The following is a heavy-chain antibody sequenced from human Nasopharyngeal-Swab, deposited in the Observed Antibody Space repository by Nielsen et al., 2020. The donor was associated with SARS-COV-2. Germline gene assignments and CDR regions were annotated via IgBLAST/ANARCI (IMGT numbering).Heavy chain of an antibody. CDR3: ARDKDYVYFSSYWYFDL. J-gene: IGHJ2*01. CDR1: GFTFNSYN. Sequence: GGSLRLSCAASGFTFNSYNMNWVRQAPGKGLDWVSYISSGSTTIYYADSVKGRFTVSRDNAKTSLYLQMISLRDEDTAVYYCARDKDYVYFSSYWYFDLWGRGTLVTVSS. D-gene: IGHD5-12*01. V-gene: IGHV3-48*02. CDR2: ISSGSTTI.